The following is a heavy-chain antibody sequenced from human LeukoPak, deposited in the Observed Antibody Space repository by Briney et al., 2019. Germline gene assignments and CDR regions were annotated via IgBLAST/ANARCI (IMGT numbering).Heavy chain of an antibody. J-gene: IGHJ4*02. CDR1: RFTFTNYA. Sequence: GRSLRLSCAASRFTFTNYAMHGVRQAPGKGLEGVAVISYDGITEYYADSVEGRFSISRDNSKNTVILQMDSLTPEGTAVYFCAKSAVIIGYFDYWGQGTLVTVSS. CDR2: ISYDGITE. CDR3: AKSAVIIGYFDY. V-gene: IGHV3-30*18. D-gene: IGHD2-21*01.